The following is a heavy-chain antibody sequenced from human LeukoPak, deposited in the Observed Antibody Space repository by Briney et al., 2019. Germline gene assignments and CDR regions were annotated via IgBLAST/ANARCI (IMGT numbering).Heavy chain of an antibody. V-gene: IGHV3-23*01. CDR2: ISGSGGST. D-gene: IGHD4-17*01. CDR3: AQDGDYGPNRPTGYYYYMDV. Sequence: GGSLRLSCAASGFTFSSYWTSWVRQAPGKGLEWVSAISGSGGSTYYADSVKGRFTISRDNSKNTLYLQMNSLRAEDTAVYYCAQDGDYGPNRPTGYYYYMDVWGKGTTVTVSS. J-gene: IGHJ6*03. CDR1: GFTFSSYW.